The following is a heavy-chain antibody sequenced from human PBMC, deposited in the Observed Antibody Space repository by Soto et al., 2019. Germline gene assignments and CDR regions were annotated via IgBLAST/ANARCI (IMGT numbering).Heavy chain of an antibody. Sequence: SGPTLVNPTQTLTLTCTFSGFSLSTSGMCVSWIRQPPGKALEWLALIDWDDDKYYSTSLKTRLTISKDTSKNQVVLTMTNMEPVETAKFFFARISDFDFFTGYPAPIDFWGQGTLVTVSS. J-gene: IGHJ4*02. D-gene: IGHD3-9*01. CDR3: ARISDFDFFTGYPAPIDF. V-gene: IGHV2-70*01. CDR2: IDWDDDK. CDR1: GFSLSTSGMC.